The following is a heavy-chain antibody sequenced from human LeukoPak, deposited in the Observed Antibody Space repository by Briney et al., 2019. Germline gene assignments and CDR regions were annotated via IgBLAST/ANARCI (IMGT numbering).Heavy chain of an antibody. V-gene: IGHV4-39*01. CDR2: IYYSGST. CDR1: GGSISSSSYY. CDR3: ARWVVPADIWVDAFDI. J-gene: IGHJ3*02. D-gene: IGHD2-2*02. Sequence: SETLSLTCTVSGGSISSSSYYWGWICQPPGEGLEWIGSIYYSGSTYYNPSLKSRVTISVDTSKNQFSLKLSSVTAADTAVYYCARWVVPADIWVDAFDIWGQGTMVTVSS.